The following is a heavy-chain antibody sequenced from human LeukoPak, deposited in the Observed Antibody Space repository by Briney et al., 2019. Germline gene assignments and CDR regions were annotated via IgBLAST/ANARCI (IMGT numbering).Heavy chain of an antibody. D-gene: IGHD2-15*01. CDR2: IRYDGSNK. CDR1: GFTFSSHW. J-gene: IGHJ4*02. Sequence: GGSLRLSCAASGFTFSSHWMNWVRQAPGKGLEWVAFIRYDGSNKYYADSVKGRFTISRDNSKNTLYLQMNSLRAEDTAVYYCAKDNLEFSRSGLFGIFYWGQGTLVTVSS. CDR3: AKDNLEFSRSGLFGIFY. V-gene: IGHV3-30*02.